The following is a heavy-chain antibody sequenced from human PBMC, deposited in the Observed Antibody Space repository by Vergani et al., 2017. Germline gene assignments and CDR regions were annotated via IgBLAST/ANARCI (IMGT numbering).Heavy chain of an antibody. CDR3: TSLVWYSSGWYGY. D-gene: IGHD6-19*01. CDR2: IRSKANSYAT. V-gene: IGHV3-73*01. J-gene: IGHJ4*02. CDR1: GFTFSGYA. Sequence: EVQLVESGGGLVQPGGSLKLSCAASGFTFSGYAMHWVRQASGKGLEWVGRIRSKANSYATAYAASVKGRFTISRDDSKNTAYLQMNSLKTEDTAVYYCTSLVWYSSGWYGYWGQGTLVTVSS.